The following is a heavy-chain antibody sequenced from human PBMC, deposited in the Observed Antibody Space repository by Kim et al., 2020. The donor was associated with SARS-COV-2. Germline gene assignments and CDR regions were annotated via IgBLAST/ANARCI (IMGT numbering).Heavy chain of an antibody. CDR1: GFTFDDYA. CDR3: AKDVLGGYYYGSGSTGASPYFDY. Sequence: GGSLRLSCAASGFTFDDYAMHWVRQAPGKGLEWVSLISWDGGSTYYADSVKGRFTISRDNSKNSLYLQMNSLRAEDTALYYCAKDVLGGYYYGSGSTGASPYFDYWGPGTLVTVSS. V-gene: IGHV3-43D*03. J-gene: IGHJ4*02. CDR2: ISWDGGST. D-gene: IGHD3-10*01.